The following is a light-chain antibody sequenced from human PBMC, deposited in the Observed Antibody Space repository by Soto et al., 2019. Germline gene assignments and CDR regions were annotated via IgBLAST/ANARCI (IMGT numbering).Light chain of an antibody. J-gene: IGLJ3*02. CDR2: NLS. V-gene: IGLV2-14*03. CDR3: TSYTSSSTRV. CDR1: NSDVGGYNY. Sequence: QSALTQPASVSGSPGQSITISCTGTNSDVGGYNYVSWYQQYPGEAPKLLIYNLSNRPSGVSNRFSGSKSGNTASLTISGLQAEDEADYYCTSYTSSSTRVFGGGTKLTVL.